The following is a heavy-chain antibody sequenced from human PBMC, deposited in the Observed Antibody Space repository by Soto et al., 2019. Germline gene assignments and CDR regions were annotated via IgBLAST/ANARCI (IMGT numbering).Heavy chain of an antibody. D-gene: IGHD3-16*01. CDR1: GGSISSSSYY. J-gene: IGHJ6*03. CDR3: ARHEGGWVYYYYMDV. CDR2: IYYSGST. V-gene: IGHV4-39*01. Sequence: SETLSLTSTVSGGSISSSSYYWGWIRQPPGKGLEWIGSIYYSGSTYYNPSLKSRVTISVDTSKNQFSLKLSSVTAADTAVYYCARHEGGWVYYYYMDVWGKGTTVTVSS.